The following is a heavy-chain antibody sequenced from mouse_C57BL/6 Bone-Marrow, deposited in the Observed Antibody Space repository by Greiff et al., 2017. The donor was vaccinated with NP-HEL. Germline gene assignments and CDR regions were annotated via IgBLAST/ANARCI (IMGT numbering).Heavy chain of an antibody. CDR1: GYSITSGYY. Sequence: EVKLQESGPGLVKPSQSLSLTCSVTGYSITSGYYWNWIRQFPGNKLEWMGYISYDGSNNYNPSLKNRISITRDTSKNQFFLKLNSVTTEDTATYYCALYYGSSPYWYFDVWGTGTTVTVSS. V-gene: IGHV3-6*01. J-gene: IGHJ1*03. CDR3: ALYYGSSPYWYFDV. CDR2: ISYDGSN. D-gene: IGHD1-1*01.